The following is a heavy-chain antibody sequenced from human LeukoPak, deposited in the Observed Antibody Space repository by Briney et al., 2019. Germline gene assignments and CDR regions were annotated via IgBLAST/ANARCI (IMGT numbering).Heavy chain of an antibody. D-gene: IGHD5-24*01. J-gene: IGHJ4*02. CDR1: GGTFRSYA. CDR2: IIPIFGTT. Sequence: ASVKVSCKASGGTFRSYAISWVRQAPGRGLEWMGGIIPIFGTTNHAQKFQGRFTITTDETTSTAYMELSSLRSEDTAVYYCARASSKEMATIGFDYWGQGTLVTVSS. CDR3: ARASSKEMATIGFDY. V-gene: IGHV1-69*05.